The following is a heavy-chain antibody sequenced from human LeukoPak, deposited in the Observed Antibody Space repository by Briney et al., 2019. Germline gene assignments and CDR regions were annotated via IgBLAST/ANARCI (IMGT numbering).Heavy chain of an antibody. V-gene: IGHV1-46*01. CDR1: GYTFTSYY. CDR3: ARDSDRQGWLVLSEYWFDP. D-gene: IGHD6-19*01. J-gene: IGHJ5*02. CDR2: INPSGGST. Sequence: ASVKVSCKASGYTFTSYYMHWVRQAPGQGLEWMGIINPSGGSTSYAQKFQGRVTMTRDTSTSTVYMELSSLRSEDTAVYYCARDSDRQGWLVLSEYWFDPWGQGTLVTVSS.